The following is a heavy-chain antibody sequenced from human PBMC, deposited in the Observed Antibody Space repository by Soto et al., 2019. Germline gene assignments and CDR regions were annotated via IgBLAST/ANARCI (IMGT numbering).Heavy chain of an antibody. J-gene: IGHJ6*02. D-gene: IGHD2-15*01. V-gene: IGHV4-39*01. CDR2: MYYSGST. CDR3: ARHPRGSRMDA. CDR1: GGSISSSNYY. Sequence: QLQLQESSRGLVKPSETLSLTCTVSGGSISSSNYYWGWIRQPPGKGLEWIGNMYYSGSTLHNPPLKSLVTLSVDTSKHQFSLKLSAVTAADTAVYYCARHPRGSRMDAWGQGTTVTVSS.